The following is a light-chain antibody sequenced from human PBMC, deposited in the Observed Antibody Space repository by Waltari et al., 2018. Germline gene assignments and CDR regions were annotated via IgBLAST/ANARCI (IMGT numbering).Light chain of an antibody. CDR1: QHIYNY. CDR2: AAS. Sequence: DIQMTQSPSSLSASVGDRVTITCQASQHIYNYLNWYQQKPGKPPKLLIYAASNLQTGVPSSFSGGGSGTDFTFVISNLQPEDIATYYCQQYEVLPRTFGQGTKLEMK. V-gene: IGKV1-33*01. J-gene: IGKJ2*02. CDR3: QQYEVLPRT.